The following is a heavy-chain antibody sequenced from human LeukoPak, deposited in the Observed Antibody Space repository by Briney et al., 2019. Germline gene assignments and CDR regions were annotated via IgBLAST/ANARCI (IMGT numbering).Heavy chain of an antibody. Sequence: SETLSLTCTVSGGSISSYYWYWIRQPPGKGLEWIGFIYYSGSTNYNPSLKSRVTISVDTSKNQFFLKLSSVTAADTAVYYCARGYYDSSGHYQYPDCWGQGTLVTVSS. J-gene: IGHJ4*02. CDR2: IYYSGST. D-gene: IGHD3-22*01. CDR3: ARGYYDSSGHYQYPDC. CDR1: GGSISSYY. V-gene: IGHV4-59*08.